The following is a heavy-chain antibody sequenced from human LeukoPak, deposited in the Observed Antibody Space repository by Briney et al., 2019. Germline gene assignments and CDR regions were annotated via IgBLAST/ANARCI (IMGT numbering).Heavy chain of an antibody. J-gene: IGHJ6*02. CDR2: IWYDGSNK. Sequence: GGSLRLSCAASGFTFSSYGMPWVRQAPGKGLEWVAVIWYDGSNKYYADSVKGRFTISRDNSKNTLYLQMNSLRAEDTAVYYCAKALAATNYYYGMDVWGQGTTVTVSS. D-gene: IGHD2-15*01. CDR3: AKALAATNYYYGMDV. CDR1: GFTFSSYG. V-gene: IGHV3-33*06.